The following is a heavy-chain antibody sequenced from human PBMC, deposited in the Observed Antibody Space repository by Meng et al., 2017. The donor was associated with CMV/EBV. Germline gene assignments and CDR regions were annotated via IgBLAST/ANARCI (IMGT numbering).Heavy chain of an antibody. CDR2: ISSSSSYI. CDR1: GFTFDDYA. D-gene: IGHD6-13*01. V-gene: IGHV3-21*01. J-gene: IGHJ4*02. CDR3: AREGYSGGLDY. Sequence: GESLKISCAASGFTFDDYAMHWVRQAPGKGLEWVSSISSSSSYIYYADSVKGRFTISRDNAKNSLYLQMNSLRAEDTAVYYCAREGYSGGLDYWGQGTLVTVSS.